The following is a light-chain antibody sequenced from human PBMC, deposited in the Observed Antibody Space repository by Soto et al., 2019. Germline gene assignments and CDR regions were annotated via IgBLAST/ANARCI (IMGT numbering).Light chain of an antibody. V-gene: IGKV3-20*01. CDR3: HQHGGTPET. Sequence: EILITQSPATLSMSPGERATLSCRASLIFPNDYFSWYQQKPGQPRRLFVFRASNRATGIPDRFSGSGSGTDFLLSISGLEPADSGTYLCHQHGGTPETFGLGTKVDIK. CDR1: LIFPNDY. CDR2: RAS. J-gene: IGKJ1*01.